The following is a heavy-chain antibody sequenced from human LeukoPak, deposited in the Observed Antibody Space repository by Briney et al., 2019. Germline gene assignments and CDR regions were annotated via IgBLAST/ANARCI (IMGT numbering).Heavy chain of an antibody. Sequence: GGSLRLSCAASGFTFSSYAMSWVRQTPGKGLEWVSAISGSGGSTYYADSVKGRFTISRDNSKNTLFLQMNSLRAEDTAVYYCAKDGGLWVSAHWGDSWGRGTLVTVSS. CDR2: ISGSGGST. J-gene: IGHJ4*02. CDR1: GFTFSSYA. D-gene: IGHD7-27*01. V-gene: IGHV3-23*01. CDR3: AKDGGLWVSAHWGDS.